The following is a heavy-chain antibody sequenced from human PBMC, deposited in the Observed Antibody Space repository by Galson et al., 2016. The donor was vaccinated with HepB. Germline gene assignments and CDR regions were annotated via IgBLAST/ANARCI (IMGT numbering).Heavy chain of an antibody. CDR1: GFTFSSYA. J-gene: IGHJ4*02. Sequence: SLRLSCAASGFTFSSYAMSWVRQAPGKGLEWVSGIRGSGGTTYYADSVKGRFTISRDNPKNSLYLQMNSLRAEDTAVYFCATEERSFDYWGQGTLVTVSS. CDR3: ATEERSFDY. V-gene: IGHV3-23*01. CDR2: IRGSGGTT.